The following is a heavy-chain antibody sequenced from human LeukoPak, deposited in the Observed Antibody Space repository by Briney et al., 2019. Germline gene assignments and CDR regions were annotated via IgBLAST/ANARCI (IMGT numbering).Heavy chain of an antibody. CDR3: ARPLYCSSTSCYTVPWIDP. CDR2: INPNSGGT. V-gene: IGHV1-2*02. CDR1: GYTFTGYY. Sequence: ASVKVSCKASGYTFTGYYMHWVRQAPGQGLEWMGWINPNSGGTNYAQKFQGRVTMTRDTSISTAYMELGRLRSDDTAVYYCARPLYCSSTSCYTVPWIDPWGQGTLVTVSS. J-gene: IGHJ5*02. D-gene: IGHD2-2*02.